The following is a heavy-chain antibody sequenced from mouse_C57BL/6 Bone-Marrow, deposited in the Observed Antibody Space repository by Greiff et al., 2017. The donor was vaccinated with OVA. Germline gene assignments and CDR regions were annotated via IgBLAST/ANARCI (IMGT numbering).Heavy chain of an antibody. CDR1: GFNIKDDY. CDR3: TTNWDWDFDV. V-gene: IGHV14-4*01. CDR2: IDPENGDT. J-gene: IGHJ1*03. Sequence: EVKLQQSGAELVRPGASVKLSCTASGFNIKDDYMHWVKQRPEQGLEWIGWIDPENGDTEYASKFQGKATITADTSYNTAYLQLSSLTSEDTAVYYCTTNWDWDFDVWGTGTTVTVSS. D-gene: IGHD4-1*02.